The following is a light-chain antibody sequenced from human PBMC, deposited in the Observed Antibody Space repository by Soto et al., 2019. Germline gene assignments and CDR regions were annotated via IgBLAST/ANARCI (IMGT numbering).Light chain of an antibody. CDR2: AAS. V-gene: IGKV1-6*01. CDR1: QGIRND. J-gene: IGKJ1*01. Sequence: AIQMTQSPSSLSASVGDRVTITCRASQGIRNDLGWYQQKPGKAPKLLIYAASSLQSGVPARFSGSGSGTDFTLTISSLQPEDFATYYCQQDYNYPRTFGQGTKVEIK. CDR3: QQDYNYPRT.